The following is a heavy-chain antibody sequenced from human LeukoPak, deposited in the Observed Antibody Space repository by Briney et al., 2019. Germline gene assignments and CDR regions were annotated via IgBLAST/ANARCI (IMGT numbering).Heavy chain of an antibody. CDR3: AREVVVPAAQGYFDL. CDR2: IIPIFGTA. D-gene: IGHD2-2*01. Sequence: ASVKVSCKASGGTFSSYAISWVGQAPGQGLEWRGGIIPIFGTANYAQKFQGRVTITADESTSTAYMELSSLRSEDTAVYYCAREVVVPAAQGYFDLWGRGTLVTVSS. V-gene: IGHV1-69*13. J-gene: IGHJ2*01. CDR1: GGTFSSYA.